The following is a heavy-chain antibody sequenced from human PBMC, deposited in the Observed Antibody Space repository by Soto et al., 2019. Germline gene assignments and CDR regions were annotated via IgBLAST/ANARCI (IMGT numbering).Heavy chain of an antibody. J-gene: IGHJ6*02. Sequence: TSETLSLTCSVYAGAVTTYYWSWTRHPPGTGLEWIGYIHYSGSTKYNPSLQSRVNMSEDTSKNQFSLELSSLPAADRAVYYCGSADCDGVNGFYNYALDVWGEGTPVTVSS. CDR1: AGAVTTYY. V-gene: IGHV4-59*02. CDR2: IHYSGST. D-gene: IGHD3-3*01. CDR3: GSADCDGVNGFYNYALDV.